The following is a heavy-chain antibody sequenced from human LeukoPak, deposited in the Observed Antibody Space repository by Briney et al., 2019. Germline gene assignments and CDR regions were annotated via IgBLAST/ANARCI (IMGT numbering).Heavy chain of an antibody. CDR3: ARDHGDGYNYNFDY. Sequence: KASQTLSLTCTVSGGSISSGGYYWSWIRQHPGKGLEWIGYIYYSGSTYYNPSLKSRVTISVDMSKNQFSLKLSSVTAADTAVYYCARDHGDGYNYNFDYWGQGTLVTVSS. CDR2: IYYSGST. V-gene: IGHV4-31*03. CDR1: GGSISSGGYY. D-gene: IGHD5-24*01. J-gene: IGHJ4*02.